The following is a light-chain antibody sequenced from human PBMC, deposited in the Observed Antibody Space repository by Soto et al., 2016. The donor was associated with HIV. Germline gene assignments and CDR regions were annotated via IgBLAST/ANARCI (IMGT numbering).Light chain of an antibody. Sequence: GDRVTITCRASRDIGSALAWYQQKPGKGPRLLIYDASSLESGVPSRFRGGGSGKDFSLIISSLQPEDSASYFCLQDYSYPFTFGRGPSWRS. CDR3: LQDYSYPFT. CDR1: RDIGSA. J-gene: IGKJ2*01. V-gene: IGKV1-13*02. CDR2: DAS.